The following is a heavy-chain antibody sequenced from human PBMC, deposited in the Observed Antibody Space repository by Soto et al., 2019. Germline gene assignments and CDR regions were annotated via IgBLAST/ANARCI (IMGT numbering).Heavy chain of an antibody. Sequence: SETLSLTCTVSGASISSGGYYWGWVRQPPGKGLEWLGYSYYSGSTYHNPSLKGRITISVDTSKNQFSLKLSSVTAADTAVYFCATESGSTYGYFDHWGQGTQVTVSS. D-gene: IGHD5-18*01. V-gene: IGHV4-30-4*08. CDR3: ATESGSTYGYFDH. CDR1: GASISSGGYY. CDR2: SYYSGST. J-gene: IGHJ4*02.